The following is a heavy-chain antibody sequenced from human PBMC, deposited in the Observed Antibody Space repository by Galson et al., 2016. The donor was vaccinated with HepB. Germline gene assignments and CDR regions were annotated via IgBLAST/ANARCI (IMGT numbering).Heavy chain of an antibody. CDR3: ACKYITGWYAGASAP. CDR2: ISAGGVKT. J-gene: IGHJ5*02. D-gene: IGHD6-19*01. CDR1: GFPFNNYV. Sequence: SLRLSCAASGFPFNNYVLGWVRQAPAKGLEWVSLISAGGVKTYSADSVKGRFTTSRDNSKNTLYLQMDSLRADDTAVYYCACKYITGWYAGASAPWGQGTLGT. V-gene: IGHV3-23*01.